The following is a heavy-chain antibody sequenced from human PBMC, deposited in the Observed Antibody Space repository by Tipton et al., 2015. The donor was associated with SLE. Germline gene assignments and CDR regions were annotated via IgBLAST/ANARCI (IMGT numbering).Heavy chain of an antibody. CDR2: IYYSGST. Sequence: TLSLTCTVSGGSISSHYWSWIRQPPGKGLEWIGYIYYSGSTNYNPSLKSRVTISADTSRNHLSLKLSSVTAADTAVYYCARVPIFGVINDAFDIWGQGTMVSVSS. D-gene: IGHD3-3*01. V-gene: IGHV4-59*08. CDR3: ARVPIFGVINDAFDI. J-gene: IGHJ3*02. CDR1: GGSISSHY.